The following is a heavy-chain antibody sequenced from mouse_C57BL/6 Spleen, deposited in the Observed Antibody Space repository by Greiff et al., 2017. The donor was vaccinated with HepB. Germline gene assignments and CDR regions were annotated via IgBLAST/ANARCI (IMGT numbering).Heavy chain of an antibody. J-gene: IGHJ3*01. CDR3: ARGRPSSYDGLPWFAY. D-gene: IGHD1-2*01. Sequence: VQLQQSGPELVKPGASVKISCKASGYTFTDYYMNWVKQSPGKSLEWIGDINPNNGGTSYNQKFKGKATLTVDKSSSTAYMELRSLTSEDSAVYYCARGRPSSYDGLPWFAYWGQGTLVTVSA. V-gene: IGHV1-26*01. CDR1: GYTFTDYY. CDR2: INPNNGGT.